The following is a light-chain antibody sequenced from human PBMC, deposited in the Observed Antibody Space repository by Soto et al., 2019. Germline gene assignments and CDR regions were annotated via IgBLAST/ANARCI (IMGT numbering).Light chain of an antibody. CDR2: TTK. CDR1: SGSVSSRHF. V-gene: IGLV8-61*01. Sequence: QAVVTQEPSFSVSPGGTVTLTCGLNSGSVSSRHFPSWYQQTPRQPPRTLIYTTKTRSPGVPDRFSGTILGNKAALTITGAQADDESDYYCALYMRSGLSVFGGGTKLTVL. CDR3: ALYMRSGLSV. J-gene: IGLJ3*02.